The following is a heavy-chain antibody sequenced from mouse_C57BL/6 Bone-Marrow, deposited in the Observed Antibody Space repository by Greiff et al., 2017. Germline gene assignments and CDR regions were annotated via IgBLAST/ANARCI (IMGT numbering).Heavy chain of an antibody. CDR1: GYAFTNYL. Sequence: QVQLQQSGAELVRPGTSVKVSCKASGYAFTNYLIEWVKQRPGQGLEWIGVINPGSGGTNYNGKFKGKATLTADQSSSTAYMQLSSLTSEDSAVYFCARPRLDYWGKGTTLTVSS. CDR3: ARPRLDY. J-gene: IGHJ2*01. V-gene: IGHV1-54*01. CDR2: INPGSGGT.